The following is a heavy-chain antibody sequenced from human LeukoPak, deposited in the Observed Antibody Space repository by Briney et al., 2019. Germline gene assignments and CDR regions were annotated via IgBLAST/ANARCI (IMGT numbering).Heavy chain of an antibody. V-gene: IGHV3-30-3*01. CDR1: GFTFSSCA. D-gene: IGHD2-21*01. CDR3: ARGTLTEVSDCYYHFDY. Sequence: PGGSLRLSCAASGFTFSSCAMHWVRQAPGKGLEWVAVISYDGSNKYYADSVKGRFTISRDNSKNTLYLQMNSLRAEDTAVYYCARGTLTEVSDCYYHFDYWGQGTLVTVSS. CDR2: ISYDGSNK. J-gene: IGHJ4*02.